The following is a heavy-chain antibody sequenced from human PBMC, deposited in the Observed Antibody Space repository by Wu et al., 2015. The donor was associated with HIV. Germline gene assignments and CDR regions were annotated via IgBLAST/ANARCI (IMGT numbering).Heavy chain of an antibody. CDR2: IIPIFGTA. CDR3: ARDQHITMVRGGDGMDV. Sequence: QVQLVQSGAEVKKPGSSVKVSCKASGGTFSSYAISWVRQAPGQGLEWMGGIIPIFGTANYAQKFQGRVTITTDESTSTAYMELSSLRSEDTAVYYCARDQHITMVRGGDGMDVWGQGTTVTVSS. CDR1: GGTFSSYA. J-gene: IGHJ6*02. V-gene: IGHV1-69*05. D-gene: IGHD3-10*01.